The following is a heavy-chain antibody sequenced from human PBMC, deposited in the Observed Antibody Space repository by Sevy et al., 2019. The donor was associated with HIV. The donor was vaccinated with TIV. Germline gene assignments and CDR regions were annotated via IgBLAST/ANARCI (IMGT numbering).Heavy chain of an antibody. CDR2: IRSKDYGGAK. D-gene: IGHD3-22*01. V-gene: IGHV3-49*03. Sequence: GGSLSLSCTGSGFTFGDYAMSWFRQAPGMGLEWVGFIRSKDYGGAKEYAASVKGRFTISRDDSKSIADLQMNSLKTEDTAVYYCTRGYYYDSSGYSDYWGQGTLVTVSS. CDR1: GFTFGDYA. J-gene: IGHJ4*02. CDR3: TRGYYYDSSGYSDY.